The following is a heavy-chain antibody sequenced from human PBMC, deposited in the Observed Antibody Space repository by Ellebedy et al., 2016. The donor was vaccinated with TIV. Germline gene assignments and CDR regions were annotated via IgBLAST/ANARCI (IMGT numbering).Heavy chain of an antibody. CDR2: IYYSGST. CDR3: ARDHGWLRSNWFDP. CDR1: GGSISSYY. D-gene: IGHD5-12*01. V-gene: IGHV4-59*01. Sequence: SETLSLXCTVSGGSISSYYWSWIRQPPGKGLEWIGYIYYSGSTNYNPSLKSRVTISVDTSKNQFSLKLSSVTAADTAVYYCARDHGWLRSNWFDPWGQGTLVTVSS. J-gene: IGHJ5*02.